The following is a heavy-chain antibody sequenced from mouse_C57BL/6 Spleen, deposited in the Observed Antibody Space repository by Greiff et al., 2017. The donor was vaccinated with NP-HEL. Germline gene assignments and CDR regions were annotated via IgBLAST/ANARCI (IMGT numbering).Heavy chain of an antibody. Sequence: EVQLQQSGPELVKPGASVKMSCKASGYTFTDYNMHWVKQSHGKSLEWIGYINPNNGGTSYNQKFKGKATLTVNKSSSTAYMELRSLTSEDSAVYYCARLFDYSNFYWYFDVWGTGTTVTVSS. D-gene: IGHD2-5*01. V-gene: IGHV1-22*01. CDR3: ARLFDYSNFYWYFDV. J-gene: IGHJ1*03. CDR1: GYTFTDYN. CDR2: INPNNGGT.